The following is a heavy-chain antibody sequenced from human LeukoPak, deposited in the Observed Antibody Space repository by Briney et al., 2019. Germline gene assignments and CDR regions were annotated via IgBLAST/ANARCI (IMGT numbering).Heavy chain of an antibody. CDR1: GGSITSGEHY. J-gene: IGHJ4*02. CDR2: VAYTGST. V-gene: IGHV4-30-4*01. D-gene: IGHD3-22*01. Sequence: SETLSLTCTVSGGSITSGEHYCSWIRQPPGKGLEWIGYVAYTGSTNYNPSLSSRVTMSVDTSRNQFSLKLSSVTAADTAVYYCARDHYDSSGYFLGNDCWGQGILVTVSS. CDR3: ARDHYDSSGYFLGNDC.